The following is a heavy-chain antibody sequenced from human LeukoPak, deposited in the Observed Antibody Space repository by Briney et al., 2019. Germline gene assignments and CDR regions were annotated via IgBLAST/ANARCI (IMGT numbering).Heavy chain of an antibody. V-gene: IGHV3-30*18. CDR2: ISYDGSNK. Sequence: GGSLRLSCAASGFTFSSYGMHWVRQAPGKGLEWVAVISYDGSNKYYADSVKGRFTISRDNAKNSLYLQMNSLRAEDTALYYCAKDLYSSSSGFDYWGQGTLVTVSS. D-gene: IGHD6-6*01. J-gene: IGHJ4*02. CDR1: GFTFSSYG. CDR3: AKDLYSSSSGFDY.